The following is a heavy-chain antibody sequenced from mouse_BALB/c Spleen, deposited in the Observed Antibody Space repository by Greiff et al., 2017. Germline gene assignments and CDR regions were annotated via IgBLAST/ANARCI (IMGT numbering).Heavy chain of an antibody. J-gene: IGHJ4*01. Sequence: QVHVKQSGAELVRPGTSVKVSCKASGYAFTNYLIEWVKQRPGQGLEWIGVINPGSGGTNYNEKFKGKATLTADKSSSTAYMQLSSLTSDDSAVYFCARSYGNSYAMDYWGQGTSVTVSS. CDR1: GYAFTNYL. CDR3: ARSYGNSYAMDY. D-gene: IGHD2-1*01. V-gene: IGHV1-54*03. CDR2: INPGSGGT.